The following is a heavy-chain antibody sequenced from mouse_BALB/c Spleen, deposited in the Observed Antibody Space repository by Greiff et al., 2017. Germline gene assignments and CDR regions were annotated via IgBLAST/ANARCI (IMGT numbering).Heavy chain of an antibody. CDR3: TRGGGQLGLFYAMDY. D-gene: IGHD3-2*01. CDR2: INPSNGGT. Sequence: VQLQQPGAELVKPGASVKLSCKASGYTFTSYYMYWVKQRPGQGLEWIGGINPSNGGTNFNEKFKSKATLTVDKSSSTAYMQLSSLTSEDSAVYYCTRGGGQLGLFYAMDYWGQGTSVTVSS. CDR1: GYTFTSYY. J-gene: IGHJ4*01. V-gene: IGHV1S81*02.